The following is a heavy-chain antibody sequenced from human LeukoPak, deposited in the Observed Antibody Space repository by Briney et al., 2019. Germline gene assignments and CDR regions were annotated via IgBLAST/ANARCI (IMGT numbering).Heavy chain of an antibody. CDR3: ARTYYDYVWGSHRDYYFDY. CDR1: GGSISSSSYY. CDR2: IYYSGST. D-gene: IGHD3-16*02. V-gene: IGHV4-39*07. Sequence: SETLSLTCTVSGGSISSSSYYWGWIRQPSGKGLEWIGNIYYSGSTYYNPSLKSRVTISVDTSKNQFSLKLSSVTAADTAVYYCARTYYDYVWGSHRDYYFDYWGQGTLVTVSS. J-gene: IGHJ4*02.